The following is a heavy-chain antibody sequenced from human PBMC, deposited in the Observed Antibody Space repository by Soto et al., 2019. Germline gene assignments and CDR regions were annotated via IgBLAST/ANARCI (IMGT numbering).Heavy chain of an antibody. CDR3: ARSGGSQNGFVP. CDR1: SGSISSSNW. CDR2: IYHSGST. Sequence: SETLSLTCAVSSGSISSSNWWSWVRQPPGKGLEWIGEIYHSGSTNYNPSLKSRVTISVDKSKNQFSLKLSSVTAADTAVYYCARSGGSQNGFVPWGQGTLVTVFS. D-gene: IGHD5-12*01. V-gene: IGHV4-4*02. J-gene: IGHJ5*02.